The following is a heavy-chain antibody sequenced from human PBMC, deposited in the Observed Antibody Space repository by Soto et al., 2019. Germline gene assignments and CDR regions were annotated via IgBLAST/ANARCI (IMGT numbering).Heavy chain of an antibody. V-gene: IGHV4-39*01. CDR3: ARPGRSDYGDYVESFESAEYFQH. CDR1: GGSISSSSYY. J-gene: IGHJ1*01. D-gene: IGHD4-17*01. Sequence: QLQLQESGPGLVKPSETLSLTCTVSGGSISSSSYYWGWIRQPPGKGLEWIGSIYYIGSTYYNPSLKSRVTISVDTSKNQFSLKLSSVTAADTAVYYCARPGRSDYGDYVESFESAEYFQHWGQGTLVTVSS. CDR2: IYYIGST.